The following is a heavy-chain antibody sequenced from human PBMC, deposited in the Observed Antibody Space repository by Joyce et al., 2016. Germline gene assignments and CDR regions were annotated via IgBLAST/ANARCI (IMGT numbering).Heavy chain of an antibody. CDR2: MYPGGSNT. V-gene: IGHV5-51*01. Sequence: EVQLVQSGAEVKKPGEPLKVSREASGYIFTPDWIGWVRQLPGKGLEWMGIMYPGGSNTRYSPSFQCHVTISAEKSVRTTSRLVNSLKASDCAIYYCARRTGIRGIMGFYIDVWGKGTPVTVSS. J-gene: IGHJ6*03. D-gene: IGHD3-10*01. CDR3: ARRTGIRGIMGFYIDV. CDR1: GYIFTPDW.